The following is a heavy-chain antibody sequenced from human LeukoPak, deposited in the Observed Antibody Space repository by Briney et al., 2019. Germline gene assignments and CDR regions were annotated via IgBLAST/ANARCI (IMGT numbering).Heavy chain of an antibody. D-gene: IGHD7-27*01. V-gene: IGHV3-7*05. CDR2: IKQDGSKT. CDR1: GFTFSNYW. Sequence: GGSLRLSCAASGFTFSNYWMFWVRQAPGKGLEWVANIKQDGSKTVYVDSVKGRFTISRDNTKNSLYLQMNSLRAEDTAVYYCATGLSGTGDLDYWGQGTLVTVSS. J-gene: IGHJ4*02. CDR3: ATGLSGTGDLDY.